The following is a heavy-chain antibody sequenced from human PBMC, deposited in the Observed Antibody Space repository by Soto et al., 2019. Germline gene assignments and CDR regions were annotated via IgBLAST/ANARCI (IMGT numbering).Heavy chain of an antibody. V-gene: IGHV4-39*01. CDR3: ARLLASLGYGMDV. D-gene: IGHD1-26*01. Sequence: PSETLSLTCTVSGGSISSSSYYWGWIRQPPGKGLEWIGSIYYSGSTYYNPSLKSRVTISVDTSKNQFSLKLSSVTAADTAVYYCARLLASLGYGMDVWGQGTTVTVSS. J-gene: IGHJ6*02. CDR1: GGSISSSSYY. CDR2: IYYSGST.